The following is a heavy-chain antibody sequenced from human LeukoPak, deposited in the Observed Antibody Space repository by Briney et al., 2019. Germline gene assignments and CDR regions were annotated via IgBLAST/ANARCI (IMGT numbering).Heavy chain of an antibody. CDR3: ARRVSSKLGTYYFDY. CDR1: GGSISSYC. CDR2: IYTSGST. Sequence: SETLSLTCTVSGGSISSYCWSWIRQPAGKGLEWIGRIYTSGSTNYNPSLKSRVTISVDTSKNQFSLKLSSVTAADTAVYYCARRVSSKLGTYYFDYWGQGTLVTVSS. V-gene: IGHV4-4*07. J-gene: IGHJ4*02. D-gene: IGHD7-27*01.